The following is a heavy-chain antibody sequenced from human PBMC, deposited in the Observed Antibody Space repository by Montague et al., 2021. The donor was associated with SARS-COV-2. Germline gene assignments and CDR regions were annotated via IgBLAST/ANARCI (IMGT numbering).Heavy chain of an antibody. CDR3: AGLFPVNPNWFEP. Sequence: SETLSLTCTVSGAPMSAYYWSWIRQPPGKGLEWITYINYRGTTNYNPSLKSRLSTSIDTSKYHFSLTLTSVTAADTAVYYCAGLFPVNPNWFEPWVQGTRSSSPQ. J-gene: IGHJ5*02. V-gene: IGHV4-59*01. CDR1: GAPMSAYY. CDR2: INYRGTT. D-gene: IGHD1-14*01.